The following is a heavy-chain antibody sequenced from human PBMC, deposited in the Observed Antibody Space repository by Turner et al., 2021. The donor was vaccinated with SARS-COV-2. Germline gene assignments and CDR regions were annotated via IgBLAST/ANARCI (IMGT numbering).Heavy chain of an antibody. D-gene: IGHD6-19*01. CDR1: GFTFNSYW. CDR3: AKEVQSSGSRTYDY. Sequence: EVQLVESGGGLVQPGGSLRLPCVVSGFTFNSYWMHWVRQVPGKGLVWVSRINTDGSTTTFADSVKGRFTISRDNDKNTLYLQMNSLRVEDTGVYYCAKEVQSSGSRTYDYWGQGTLVTVSS. J-gene: IGHJ4*02. V-gene: IGHV3-74*01. CDR2: INTDGSTT.